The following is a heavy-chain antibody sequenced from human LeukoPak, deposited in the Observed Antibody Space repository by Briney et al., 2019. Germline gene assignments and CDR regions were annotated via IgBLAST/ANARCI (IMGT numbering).Heavy chain of an antibody. Sequence: GGSPRLSCAASGFIFTTSTMHWVRQAPGKGLEWVALLSYDGSNTFYADSVRGRFTITRDNSKGTLYLQMNSLSAEDTAVYFCARASYYDSSGFYFPHFDYWGQGTLVTVSS. D-gene: IGHD3-22*01. V-gene: IGHV3-30-3*01. CDR3: ARASYYDSSGFYFPHFDY. CDR2: LSYDGSNT. CDR1: GFIFTTST. J-gene: IGHJ4*02.